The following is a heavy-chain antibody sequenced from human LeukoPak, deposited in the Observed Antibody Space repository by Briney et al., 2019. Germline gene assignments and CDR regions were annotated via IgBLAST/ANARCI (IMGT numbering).Heavy chain of an antibody. CDR2: ISYDGSNK. CDR3: ARDGTIFGVVIDLYYYYYGMDV. Sequence: GGSLRLSCAASGFTFSSYGMHWVRQAPGKGLEWVAVISYDGSNKYYADSVKGRFTISRDNSKNTLYLQMNSLRAEDTAVYYCARDGTIFGVVIDLYYYYYGMDVWGQGTTVTVSS. CDR1: GFTFSSYG. J-gene: IGHJ6*02. D-gene: IGHD3-3*01. V-gene: IGHV3-30*03.